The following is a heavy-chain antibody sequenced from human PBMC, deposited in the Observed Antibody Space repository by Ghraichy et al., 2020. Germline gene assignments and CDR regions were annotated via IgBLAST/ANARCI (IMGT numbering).Heavy chain of an antibody. CDR3: ARDRLGYCSGGSCYEVKWFDP. D-gene: IGHD2-15*01. Sequence: GGSLRLSCAASGFTFSSYSMNWVRQAPGKGLEWVSSISSSSSYIYYADSVKGRFTISRDNAKNSLYLQMNSLRAEDTAVYYCARDRLGYCSGGSCYEVKWFDPWGQGTLVTVSS. CDR2: ISSSSSYI. J-gene: IGHJ5*02. CDR1: GFTFSSYS. V-gene: IGHV3-21*01.